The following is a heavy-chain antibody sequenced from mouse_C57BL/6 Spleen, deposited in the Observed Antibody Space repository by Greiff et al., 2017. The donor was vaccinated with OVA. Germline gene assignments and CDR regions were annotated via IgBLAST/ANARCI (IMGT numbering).Heavy chain of an antibody. CDR1: GYAFSSSW. J-gene: IGHJ4*01. Sequence: VQLQQSGPELVKPGASVKISCKASGYAFSSSWMNWVKQRPGKGLEWIGRIYPGDGDTNYNGKFKGKATLTADKSSSTAYMQLSSLTSEDSAVYFCARYWDSYAMDYWGQGTSVTVSS. D-gene: IGHD4-1*01. V-gene: IGHV1-82*01. CDR3: ARYWDSYAMDY. CDR2: IYPGDGDT.